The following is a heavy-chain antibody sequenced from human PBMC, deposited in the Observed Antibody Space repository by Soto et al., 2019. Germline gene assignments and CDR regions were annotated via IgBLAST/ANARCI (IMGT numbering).Heavy chain of an antibody. CDR2: IWYDGSNK. Sequence: GGSLRLSCAASGFTFSSYGMHWVRQAPGKGLEWVAVIWYDGSNKYYADSVKGRFTISRDNSKNTLYLQMNSLRAEDTAVYYCARGPHYGSGSYYSRPNYGMDVWGQGTTVTVSS. CDR1: GFTFSSYG. V-gene: IGHV3-33*01. D-gene: IGHD3-10*01. CDR3: ARGPHYGSGSYYSRPNYGMDV. J-gene: IGHJ6*02.